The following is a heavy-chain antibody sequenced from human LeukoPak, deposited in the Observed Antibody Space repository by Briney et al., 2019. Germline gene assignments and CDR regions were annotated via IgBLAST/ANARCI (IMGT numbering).Heavy chain of an antibody. CDR3: AKDLGLTIFGVGNYYYYYGMDV. CDR1: GFTFSSYA. CDR2: ISGSGGST. V-gene: IGHV3-23*01. Sequence: GGSLRLSCAASGFTFSSYAMSWVRQAPGKGLEWVSAISGSGGSTYYADSVKGRFTISRDNSKNTLYLQMNSLRAEDTAVYYCAKDLGLTIFGVGNYYYYYGMDVWGQGTTVTVSS. D-gene: IGHD3-3*01. J-gene: IGHJ6*02.